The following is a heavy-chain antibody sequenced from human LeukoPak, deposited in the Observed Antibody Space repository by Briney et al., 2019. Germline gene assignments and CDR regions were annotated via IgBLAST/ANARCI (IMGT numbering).Heavy chain of an antibody. CDR3: ARESISGHRDFDY. J-gene: IGHJ4*02. CDR2: ISSGSRTI. CDR1: GFTFSSYS. Sequence: PGGSLRLSCAASGFTFSSYSMNWLRQAPGKGLEWLSYISSGSRTIYYADSVKGRFTVSRDNAKSSLYQQMNSLRAEDTAVYYCARESISGHRDFDYWGQGALVTVSS. D-gene: IGHD1-26*01. V-gene: IGHV3-48*01.